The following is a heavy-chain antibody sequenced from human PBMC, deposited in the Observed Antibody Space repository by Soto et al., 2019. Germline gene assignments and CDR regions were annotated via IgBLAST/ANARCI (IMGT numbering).Heavy chain of an antibody. CDR1: GFTFSSYA. Sequence: PGGSLRLSCAASGFTFSSYAMHWVRQAPGKGLEWVAVISYDGSNKYYADSVKGRFTISRDNSKNTLYLQMNSLRAEDTAVYYCARDGWAALVFGPPYYGMDVWGQGTTVTVSS. D-gene: IGHD5-18*01. CDR2: ISYDGSNK. V-gene: IGHV3-30-3*01. CDR3: ARDGWAALVFGPPYYGMDV. J-gene: IGHJ6*02.